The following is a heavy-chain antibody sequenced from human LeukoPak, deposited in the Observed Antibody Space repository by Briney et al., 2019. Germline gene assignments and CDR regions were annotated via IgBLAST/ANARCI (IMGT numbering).Heavy chain of an antibody. CDR1: GFTFSSSA. D-gene: IGHD1-26*01. CDR3: AKDRTGGSYYAYFDY. Sequence: PGGSLRLSCAASGFTFSSSAMSWVRQAPGKGLEWVSAISGSGGSTYYADSVKGRFTISRDNSKNTLYLQMNSLRAEDTAVYYCAKDRTGGSYYAYFDYWGQGTLVTVSS. CDR2: ISGSGGST. J-gene: IGHJ4*02. V-gene: IGHV3-23*01.